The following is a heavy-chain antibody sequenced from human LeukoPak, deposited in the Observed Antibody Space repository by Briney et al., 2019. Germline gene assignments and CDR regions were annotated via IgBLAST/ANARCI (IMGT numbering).Heavy chain of an antibody. V-gene: IGHV4-30-4*01. J-gene: IGHJ4*02. D-gene: IGHD2-15*01. CDR3: ARAPLGFCSGGTCKRYFDY. Sequence: SETLSLTCTVSGDSISSGDYYWSWIRPPPGKGLEYIGYINYSGSTSYDPSLKSRATMLVDTSKNQFSLKLSSVTAADTAVYYCARAPLGFCSGGTCKRYFDYWGQGTLVTVSS. CDR2: INYSGST. CDR1: GDSISSGDYY.